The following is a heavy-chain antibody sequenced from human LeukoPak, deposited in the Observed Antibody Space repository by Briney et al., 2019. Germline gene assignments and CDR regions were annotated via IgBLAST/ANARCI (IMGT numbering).Heavy chain of an antibody. CDR3: ARVSGYCPDGVCRFDF. D-gene: IGHD2-8*01. Sequence: ETLSLTCAVSGGSISSSNWWSWVRQPPGKGLEWIGEIYHSGSTNYNPSLKSRVTISGDTSKNQFSLNLISVTAADTAVYYCARVSGYCPDGVCRFDFWGQGTLVTVSS. V-gene: IGHV4-4*02. CDR2: IYHSGST. J-gene: IGHJ4*02. CDR1: GGSISSSNW.